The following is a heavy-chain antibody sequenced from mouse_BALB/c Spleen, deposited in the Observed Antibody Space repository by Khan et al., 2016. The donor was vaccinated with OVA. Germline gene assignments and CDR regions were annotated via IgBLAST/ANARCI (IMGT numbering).Heavy chain of an antibody. CDR1: GDSITSGY. Sequence: EVQLQESGPSLVKPSQTLSLTCSVTGDSITSGYWSWIRKFPGNKLEYMGYMIYTGYTYYNPFLKSRISITRHTSKNQYYLQLNSVTTEDTATYYCARSTYRYAFAYWGQGTLVTVSA. V-gene: IGHV3-8*02. CDR3: ARSTYRYAFAY. J-gene: IGHJ3*01. CDR2: MIYTGYT. D-gene: IGHD2-14*01.